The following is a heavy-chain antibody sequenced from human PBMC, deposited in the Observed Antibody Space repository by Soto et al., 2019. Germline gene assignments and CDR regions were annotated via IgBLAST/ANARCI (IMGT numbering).Heavy chain of an antibody. CDR2: ISSSRSNI. J-gene: IGHJ4*02. CDR1: GFTFSSYS. V-gene: IGHV3-21*01. CDR3: ARDRFQSVAGPYYFDY. Sequence: GGSLRLSCADSGFTFSSYSMHWVRQAPGKGLEWVSSISSSRSNIYYADSVKGRFTISRDNAKNSLYLQMNSLRAEDTAVYYCARDRFQSVAGPYYFDYWGQGTLVTVSS. D-gene: IGHD6-19*01.